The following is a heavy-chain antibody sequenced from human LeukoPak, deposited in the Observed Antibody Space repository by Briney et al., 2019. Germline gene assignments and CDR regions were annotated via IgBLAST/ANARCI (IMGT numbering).Heavy chain of an antibody. CDR2: ISGSGGST. D-gene: IGHD3-9*01. J-gene: IGHJ4*02. CDR1: GFTFSSYG. CDR3: AKDEYYDILTSDY. Sequence: GGSLRLSCAASGFTFSSYGMSWVRQAPGEGLEWVSAISGSGGSTYYADSVKGRFTISRDNSKNTLYLQMNSLRAEDTAVYYCAKDEYYDILTSDYWGQGTLITVSS. V-gene: IGHV3-23*01.